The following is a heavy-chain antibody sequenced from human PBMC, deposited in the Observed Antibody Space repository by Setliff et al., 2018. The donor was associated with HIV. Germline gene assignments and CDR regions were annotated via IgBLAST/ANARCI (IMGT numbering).Heavy chain of an antibody. V-gene: IGHV3-23*01. CDR3: AKDTYSDSNFIRGYFDS. CDR1: GFTFASYG. D-gene: IGHD3-22*01. J-gene: IGHJ4*02. Sequence: GSLRLSCVVSGFTFASYGMSWVRQAPGKGLEWVSVISGSGGRTYYADSVKGRFTISRDNSKNTLYLEMKSLRAEDTAVYYCAKDTYSDSNFIRGYFDSWGQGTLVTVSS. CDR2: ISGSGGRT.